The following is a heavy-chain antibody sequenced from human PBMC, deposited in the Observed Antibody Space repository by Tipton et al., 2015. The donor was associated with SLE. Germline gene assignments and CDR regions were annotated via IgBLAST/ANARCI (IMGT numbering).Heavy chain of an antibody. CDR3: ITDGSYGDYGFDI. D-gene: IGHD4-17*01. CDR1: GFTFSSYA. J-gene: IGHJ3*02. Sequence: SLRLSCAASGFTFSSYAMSWVRQAPGKGLEWVSAISGSSGSTYYADSVKGRFTISRDNSKNTLYLQMNSLRAEDTAVYYCITDGSYGDYGFDIWGQGTMVIVSS. V-gene: IGHV3-23*01. CDR2: ISGSSGST.